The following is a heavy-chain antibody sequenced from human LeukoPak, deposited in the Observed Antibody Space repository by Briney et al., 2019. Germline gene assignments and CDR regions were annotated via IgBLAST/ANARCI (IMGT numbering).Heavy chain of an antibody. CDR3: AKDVQSIAVAEFDY. CDR2: ISGSGGTT. J-gene: IGHJ4*02. D-gene: IGHD6-19*01. V-gene: IGHV3-23*01. CDR1: GFTFSSYD. Sequence: GGSLRLSCAASGFTFSSYDMSWVRQAPGKGLEWVSGISGSGGTTYYTDSVKGRFTISRDNSKNTLYLQMNSLRAEDTAVYYCAKDVQSIAVAEFDYWGQGTLVTVSS.